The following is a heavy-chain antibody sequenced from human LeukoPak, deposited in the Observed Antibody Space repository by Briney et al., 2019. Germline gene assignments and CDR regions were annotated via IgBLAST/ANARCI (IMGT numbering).Heavy chain of an antibody. V-gene: IGHV3-23*01. D-gene: IGHD3-16*01. CDR3: AKSDYVWGSCLGHLDY. CDR1: GFTFSSYA. CDR2: ISGSGGST. J-gene: IGHJ4*02. Sequence: GGSLRLSCAASGFTFSSYAMSWVRQAPGKGLEWVSAISGSGGSTYYADSVKGRFTISRDNSKNTLYLQMNSLRAEDTAVYYCAKSDYVWGSCLGHLDYWGQGTLVTVSS.